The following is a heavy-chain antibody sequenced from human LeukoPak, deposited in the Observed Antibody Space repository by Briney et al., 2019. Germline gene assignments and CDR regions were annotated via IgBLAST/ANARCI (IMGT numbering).Heavy chain of an antibody. Sequence: GGSLRLSCAASGFTFSNYALNWVRQAPGKGLEWVSAIDSGGGTYYADSVKGRFTISRDNSKNTLYLQLNSLRAEDTAVYYCAKGPQGDWGQGALVTVSS. CDR2: IDSGGGT. CDR1: GFTFSNYA. J-gene: IGHJ4*02. V-gene: IGHV3-23*01. D-gene: IGHD3-16*01. CDR3: AKGPQGD.